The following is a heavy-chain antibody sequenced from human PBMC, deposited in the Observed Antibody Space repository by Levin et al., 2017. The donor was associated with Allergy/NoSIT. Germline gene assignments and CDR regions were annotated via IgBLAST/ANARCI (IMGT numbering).Heavy chain of an antibody. V-gene: IGHV1-18*01. CDR1: GYTFTSYG. D-gene: IGHD1-26*01. Sequence: GESLKISCKASGYTFTSYGISWVRQAPGQGLEWMGWISAYNGNTNYAQKLQGRVTMTTDTSTSTAYMELRSLRSDGTAVYYCASFIVGGSYGLDYWGQGTLVTVSS. CDR3: ASFIVGGSYGLDY. J-gene: IGHJ4*02. CDR2: ISAYNGNT.